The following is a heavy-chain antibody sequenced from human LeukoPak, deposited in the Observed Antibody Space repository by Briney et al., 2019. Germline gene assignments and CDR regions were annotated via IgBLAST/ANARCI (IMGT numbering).Heavy chain of an antibody. D-gene: IGHD5-12*01. V-gene: IGHV3-23*01. CDR1: GFTFSSYA. CDR2: IIGSGGST. CDR3: AKDRDIVATIILFDY. J-gene: IGHJ4*02. Sequence: GGSLRLSCAASGFTFSSYAMSWVRQAPGKGLEGVSAIIGSGGSTYYGDSVKGRFTIPRDNSKNTLYLQMNSLRAEDTAVYYCAKDRDIVATIILFDYWGQGTLVTVSS.